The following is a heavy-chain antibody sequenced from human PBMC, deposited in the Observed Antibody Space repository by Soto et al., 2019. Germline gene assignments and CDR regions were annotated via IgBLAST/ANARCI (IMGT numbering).Heavy chain of an antibody. Sequence: QVQLQESGPGLVKPSQTLSLICTVSGGSISSGGYYWNWIRQYPGKGLEWIGYMYNSGSTYYNPSLKSRVTILIDMSTNQFSLKLSSVTAADTAVYYCARWFDPWGQGTLVTVSS. J-gene: IGHJ5*02. CDR2: MYNSGST. V-gene: IGHV4-31*03. CDR1: GGSISSGGYY. CDR3: ARWFDP.